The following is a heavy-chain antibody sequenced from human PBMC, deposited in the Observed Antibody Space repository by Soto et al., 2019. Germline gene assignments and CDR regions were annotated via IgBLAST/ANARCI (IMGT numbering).Heavy chain of an antibody. CDR1: GVSISSGAYY. CDR2: MYYTGST. D-gene: IGHD5-12*01. V-gene: IGHV4-31*03. Sequence: QVQLQESGPGLVEPSQTLSLTCTVSGVSISSGAYYWSWIRQLPGKGLEWIAYMYYTGSTFYNPSLKSRVSMSVDTSKSQLSLKLSSVTAADTAVYYCATIGGATLSCTGPPSLYYKYGMDVWGQGTTVIVSS. J-gene: IGHJ6*02. CDR3: ATIGGATLSCTGPPSLYYKYGMDV.